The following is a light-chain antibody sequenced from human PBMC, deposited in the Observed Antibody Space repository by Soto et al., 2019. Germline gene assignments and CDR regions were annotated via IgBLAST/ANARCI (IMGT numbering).Light chain of an antibody. CDR3: QQRHMWPLT. CDR1: HSFCLH. CDR2: DAY. Sequence: EVVLTPSPVTPSFCPGESTTLSCRPSHSFCLHLYWYQQKPGQAPMLLIYDAYNRATGIPPRFSGSGSGTDFTFTISSLETEDSAVYYCQQRHMWPLTFGQGTRLEIK. J-gene: IGKJ5*01. V-gene: IGKV3-11*01.